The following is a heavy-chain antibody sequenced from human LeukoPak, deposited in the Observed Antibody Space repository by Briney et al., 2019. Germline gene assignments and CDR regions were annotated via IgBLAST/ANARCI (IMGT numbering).Heavy chain of an antibody. CDR1: GFTFSDYW. D-gene: IGHD5-12*01. CDR3: ARDRRLF. CDR2: IKQDGSEK. J-gene: IGHJ4*02. Sequence: GGSLRLSCAASGFTFSDYWMSWVRQAPGKGLEWVANIKQDGSEKYYVDSVKGRFTISRDNAKNSLYLQMNSLRAEDTAVYYCARDRRLFWGQGTLVTVSS. V-gene: IGHV3-7*01.